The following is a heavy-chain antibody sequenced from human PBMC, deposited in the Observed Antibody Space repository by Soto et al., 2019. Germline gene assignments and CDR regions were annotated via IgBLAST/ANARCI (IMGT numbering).Heavy chain of an antibody. Sequence: ASVKVSCKASGFTFTKYGISWVRQAPGQGLEWMGWISGYNGNTNYEQKLQGRVTMTTDTSTSTAYMDLRSLRSDDTAVYYCARASGYSGSFHAFDFWGQGTMLTVSS. CDR2: ISGYNGNT. J-gene: IGHJ3*01. CDR1: GFTFTKYG. CDR3: ARASGYSGSFHAFDF. V-gene: IGHV1-18*01. D-gene: IGHD1-26*01.